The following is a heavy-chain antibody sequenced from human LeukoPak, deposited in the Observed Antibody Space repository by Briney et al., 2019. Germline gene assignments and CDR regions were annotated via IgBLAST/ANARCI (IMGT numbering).Heavy chain of an antibody. CDR1: GASISSYY. D-gene: IGHD3-22*01. Sequence: PSETLSLTCTVSGASISSYYWSWIRQPAGKGLEWIGRIYTSGSTNYNPSLKSRVTMSVDTSKNQFSLKLTSVTAADTAVYYCAREGAYDTWGSDAFDIWGQGTMVTVSS. CDR2: IYTSGST. CDR3: AREGAYDTWGSDAFDI. J-gene: IGHJ3*02. V-gene: IGHV4-4*07.